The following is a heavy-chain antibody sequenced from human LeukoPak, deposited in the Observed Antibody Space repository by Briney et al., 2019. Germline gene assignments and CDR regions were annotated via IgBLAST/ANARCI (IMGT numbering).Heavy chain of an antibody. CDR2: INPSGGNT. Sequence: GASVKVSCKASGYTFTTYYMHWVRQAPGQGLEWMGIINPSGGNTSYTQKFQGRVTITRNTSTNTVYMEVSSLRSEDTAVYYCARVDGSPDYWGQGTLVTVSS. D-gene: IGHD2-15*01. CDR1: GYTFTTYY. CDR3: ARVDGSPDY. V-gene: IGHV1-46*01. J-gene: IGHJ4*02.